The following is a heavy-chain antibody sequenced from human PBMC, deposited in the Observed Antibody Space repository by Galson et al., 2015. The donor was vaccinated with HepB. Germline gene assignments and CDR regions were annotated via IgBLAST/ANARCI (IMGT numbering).Heavy chain of an antibody. CDR1: GFTFNRYA. CDR3: AKTGDSDAGDGFVI. V-gene: IGHV3-23*01. CDR2: ISGSGIST. D-gene: IGHD7-27*01. Sequence: SLRLSCAASGFTFNRYAMNWVRQAPGKGLEWVSGISGSGISTYYADSVKGRVTISRDNSKNTLYLQMSSLRAEDTAVYYRAKTGDSDAGDGFVIWGQGTMVTVSS. J-gene: IGHJ3*02.